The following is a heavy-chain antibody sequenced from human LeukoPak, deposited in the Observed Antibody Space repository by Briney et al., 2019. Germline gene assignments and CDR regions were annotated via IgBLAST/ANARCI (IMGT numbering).Heavy chain of an antibody. V-gene: IGHV1-69*05. CDR3: ARGPSVGATSLADY. Sequence: ASVKVSCKASGGTFSSYAISWVRQAPGQGLEWMGGIIPILGTANYAQKFQGRVTITTDESTSTAYMELSSLRSEDTAVYYCARGPSVGATSLADYWGQGTLVTVSP. D-gene: IGHD1-26*01. J-gene: IGHJ4*02. CDR2: IIPILGTA. CDR1: GGTFSSYA.